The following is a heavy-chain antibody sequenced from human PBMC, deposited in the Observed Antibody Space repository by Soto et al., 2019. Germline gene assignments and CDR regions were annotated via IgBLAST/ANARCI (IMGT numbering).Heavy chain of an antibody. CDR3: AKSREGYGSNWYTY. J-gene: IGHJ4*02. D-gene: IGHD6-13*01. V-gene: IGHV3-30*18. CDR2: ISYHGSNE. Sequence: GGSLRLSCAASGFTFSSYGMHWVRQAPGKGLEWVALISYHGSNEYYADSVKGRFTISRDNSKNTLFLQMNSLRAEDTAVYYCAKSREGYGSNWYTYWAQGTLVTVSS. CDR1: GFTFSSYG.